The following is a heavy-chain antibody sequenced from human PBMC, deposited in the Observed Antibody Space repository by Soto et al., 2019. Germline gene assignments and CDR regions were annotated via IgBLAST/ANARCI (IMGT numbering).Heavy chain of an antibody. D-gene: IGHD3-10*01. CDR2: IRSKAYGGTT. J-gene: IGHJ6*03. V-gene: IGHV3-49*03. CDR1: GFTFGDYA. Sequence: GGSLRLSCTASGFTFGDYAMSWFRQAPGKGLEWVGFIRSKAYGGTTEYAASVKGRLTISRNDSKSIAHLQMNSLKTEVTAVYYCTRVSRTMVRGVIPGSDYYYYMDVWGKGTTVTVSS. CDR3: TRVSRTMVRGVIPGSDYYYYMDV.